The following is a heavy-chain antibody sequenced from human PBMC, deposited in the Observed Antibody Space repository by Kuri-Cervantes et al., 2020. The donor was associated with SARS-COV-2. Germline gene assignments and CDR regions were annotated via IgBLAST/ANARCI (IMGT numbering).Heavy chain of an antibody. CDR3: ARDDYGGNSIDY. Sequence: GESLKISCAASGFTFSSYSMNWVSQAQGKGLEWVSYISSSSTIYYADSVKGRFTISRDNAKNSLYLQMNSLRAEDTAVYYCARDDYGGNSIDYWGQGTLVTVSS. V-gene: IGHV3-48*01. J-gene: IGHJ4*02. CDR1: GFTFSSYS. D-gene: IGHD4-23*01. CDR2: ISSSSTI.